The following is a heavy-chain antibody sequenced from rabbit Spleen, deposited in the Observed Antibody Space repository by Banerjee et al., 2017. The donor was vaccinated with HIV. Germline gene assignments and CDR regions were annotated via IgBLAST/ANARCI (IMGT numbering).Heavy chain of an antibody. D-gene: IGHD6-1*01. CDR3: ARAIIGDVAYDL. J-gene: IGHJ3*01. CDR1: GFDFSSGYD. CDR2: INTATGKP. V-gene: IGHV1S40*01. Sequence: QSLEESGGGLVQPEGSLTLTCKASGFDFSSGYDMCWVRQAPGKGLEWIACINTATGKPVYATWAKGRFTISTTSSTTVTLQMTSLTVADTATYFCARAIIGDVAYDLWGQGTLVTVS.